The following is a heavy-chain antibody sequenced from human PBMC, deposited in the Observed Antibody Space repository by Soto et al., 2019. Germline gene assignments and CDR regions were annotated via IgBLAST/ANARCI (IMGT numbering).Heavy chain of an antibody. CDR2: IYYSGST. Sequence: SETLCITCTFSVGSISIGDYSWSWIRQPPGKGLEWIGYIYYSGSTYYNPSLKSRVTISVDTSKNQFSLKLSSVTAADTAVYYCARLRFLEWSLYWGQGTLVTVSS. J-gene: IGHJ4*02. CDR3: ARLRFLEWSLY. V-gene: IGHV4-30-4*01. D-gene: IGHD3-3*01. CDR1: VGSISIGDYS.